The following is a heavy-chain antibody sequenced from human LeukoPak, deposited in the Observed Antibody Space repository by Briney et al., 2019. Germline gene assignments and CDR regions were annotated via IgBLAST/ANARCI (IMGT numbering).Heavy chain of an antibody. D-gene: IGHD3-10*01. CDR3: AKDITLYGSGSYGFDY. V-gene: IGHV3-43*01. J-gene: IGHJ4*02. CDR1: GFTFDDYT. CDR2: ISWDGGST. Sequence: QPGGSLRLSCAASGFTFDDYTMHWVRQAPGKGLEWVSLISWDGGSTYYADSVKGRFTISRDNSKNSLYLQMNSLRTEDTALYYCAKDITLYGSGSYGFDYWGQGTLVTVSS.